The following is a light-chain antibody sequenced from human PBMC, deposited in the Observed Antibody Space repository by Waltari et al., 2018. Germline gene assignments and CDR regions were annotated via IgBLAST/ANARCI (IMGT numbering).Light chain of an antibody. Sequence: QSLLTQPPSASGTPGQGVTISCSGSSSNIGSHTVTWYQQLPGTAPKLLIYTNNPRPSGVPDRFSGSKSCTSGSLSISWLQSEDEADYYCSTWDDSLNGVMFGGGTKLTVL. CDR2: TNN. CDR1: SSNIGSHT. CDR3: STWDDSLNGVM. J-gene: IGLJ3*02. V-gene: IGLV1-44*01.